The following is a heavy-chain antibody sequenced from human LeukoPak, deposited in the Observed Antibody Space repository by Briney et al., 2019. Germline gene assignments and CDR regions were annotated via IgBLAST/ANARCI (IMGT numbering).Heavy chain of an antibody. J-gene: IGHJ3*02. V-gene: IGHV4-59*01. CDR3: AREASSSWYPPAFDI. D-gene: IGHD6-13*01. CDR1: GGSISSYY. CDR2: IYYSGST. Sequence: PSETLSLTCTVSGGSISSYYWSWIRQPPGKGLEWIGYIYYSGSTNYNPSLKSRVTMSVDTSKNQFSLKLSSVTAADTAVYYCAREASSSWYPPAFDIWGQGTMVTVSS.